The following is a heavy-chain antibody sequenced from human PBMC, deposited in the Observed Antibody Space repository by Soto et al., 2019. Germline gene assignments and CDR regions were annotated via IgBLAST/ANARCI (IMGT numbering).Heavy chain of an antibody. CDR3: AKDFVVVPSAMSAFNV. CDR2: IYYSGAI. V-gene: IGHV4-59*01. CDR1: GGSISSYY. D-gene: IGHD2-2*01. Sequence: SETLSLTCTVSGGSISSYYWSWIRQPPGKGLEWIGYIYYSGAIRYADSVKGRFTISRDNAKNSLYLQMNSLRPEDTALYYCAKDFVVVPSAMSAFNVWGQGTMVTVSS. J-gene: IGHJ3*01.